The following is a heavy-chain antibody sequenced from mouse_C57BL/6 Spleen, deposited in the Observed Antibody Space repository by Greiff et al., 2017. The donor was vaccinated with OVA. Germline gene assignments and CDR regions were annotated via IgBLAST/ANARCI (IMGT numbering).Heavy chain of an antibody. J-gene: IGHJ3*01. CDR2: IDPETGGT. CDR3: TRYPTPRGASFAS. CDR1: GYTFTDYE. D-gene: IGHD1-1*01. V-gene: IGHV1-15*01. Sequence: VQRVESGAELVRPGASVTLSCKASGYTFTDYEMHWVKQTPVHGLEWIGAIDPETGGTAYNQKFKGKAILTADKSSSTAYMELRSLTSEDSAVYYCTRYPTPRGASFASWGQGTLVTVS.